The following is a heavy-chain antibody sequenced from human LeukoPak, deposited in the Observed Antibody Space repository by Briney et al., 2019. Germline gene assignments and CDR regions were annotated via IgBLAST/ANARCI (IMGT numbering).Heavy chain of an antibody. CDR2: IYYSGST. V-gene: IGHV4-59*01. CDR1: GCSISSYY. D-gene: IGHD3-3*01. Sequence: SGTLSLTCTVSGCSISSYYWSWIRQPPGKGLEWIGYIYYSGSTNYNPSLKSRVTISVDTSKNQFSLKLSSVTAADTAVYYCASLPYYDFWSGYYPYYYGMDVWGQGTTVTVSS. J-gene: IGHJ6*02. CDR3: ASLPYYDFWSGYYPYYYGMDV.